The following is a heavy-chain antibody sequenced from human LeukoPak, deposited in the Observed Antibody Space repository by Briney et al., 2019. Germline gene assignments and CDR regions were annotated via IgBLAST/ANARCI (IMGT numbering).Heavy chain of an antibody. CDR1: GYSFTSYW. J-gene: IGHJ4*02. CDR2: IYPGDSDT. CDR3: AIHLVEDSSGWQPAGY. Sequence: GESLKISCKGSGYSFTSYWIGWVRQMPGKGLEWMGIIYPGDSDTRYSPSFQGQVTISADKSISTAYLQWSSLKASDTAMYYCAIHLVEDSSGWQPAGYWGQGTLVTVSS. D-gene: IGHD6-19*01. V-gene: IGHV5-51*01.